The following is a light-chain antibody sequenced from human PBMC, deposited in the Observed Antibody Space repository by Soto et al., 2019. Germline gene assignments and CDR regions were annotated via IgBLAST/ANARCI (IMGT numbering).Light chain of an antibody. J-gene: IGKJ3*01. Sequence: QMSQAPSARSASTGARDTITCRASQGISSYLAWYQQKPGKAPNLLIYAASSLQRGAPSRFSDSGSGTDFTFTISSLQPDDFATYSCQQTYKPPVAFRPGTKVDIK. CDR3: QQTYKPPVA. V-gene: IGKV1-8*01. CDR1: QGISSY. CDR2: AAS.